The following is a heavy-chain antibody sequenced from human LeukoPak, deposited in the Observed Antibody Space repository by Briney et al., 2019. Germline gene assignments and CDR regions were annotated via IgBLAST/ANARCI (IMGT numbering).Heavy chain of an antibody. J-gene: IGHJ4*02. V-gene: IGHV4-30-4*08. CDR1: GGSISSGDYY. Sequence: SQTLSLTCTVSGGSISSGDYYWSWIRQPPGKGLEWIGYIYYSGTTYYNPSLKSRVTISVDTSKNQFSLKLSSVTAADTAVYYCASFFTAMVHFDYWGQGTLVTVSS. CDR3: ASFFTAMVHFDY. D-gene: IGHD5-18*01. CDR2: IYYSGTT.